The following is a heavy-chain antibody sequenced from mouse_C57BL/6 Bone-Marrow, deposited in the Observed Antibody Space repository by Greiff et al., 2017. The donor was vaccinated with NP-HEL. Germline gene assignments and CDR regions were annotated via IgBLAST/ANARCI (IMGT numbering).Heavy chain of an antibody. CDR2: IDPSDSET. D-gene: IGHD3-2*02. CDR1: GYTFTSYW. CDR3: ARSGRTAQARFAY. J-gene: IGHJ3*01. Sequence: QVQLQQPGAELVRPGSSVKLSCKASGYTFTSYWMHWVKQRPIQGLEWIGNIDPSDSETHYNQKFKGKATLTVDKSSSTAYMQLSSLTSEDSAVYYGARSGRTAQARFAYWGQGTLVTVSA. V-gene: IGHV1-52*01.